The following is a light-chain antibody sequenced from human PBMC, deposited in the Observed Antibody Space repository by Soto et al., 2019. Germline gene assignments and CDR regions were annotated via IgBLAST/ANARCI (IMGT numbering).Light chain of an antibody. J-gene: IGKJ5*01. Sequence: EFVLTPSPDTLSLSPRETATLSCSSSQSVSRSYLAWYQQKPGQAPRLLIYDASNRATGIPVRFSGSGSGTGFTLTISSLEPEDFAVYYCQQYGSAPTIPVGQGGRLAI. CDR3: QQYGSAPTIP. CDR1: QSVSRSY. V-gene: IGKV3-20*01. CDR2: DAS.